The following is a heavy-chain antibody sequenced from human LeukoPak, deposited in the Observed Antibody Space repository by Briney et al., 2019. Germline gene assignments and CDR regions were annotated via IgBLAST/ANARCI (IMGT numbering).Heavy chain of an antibody. CDR3: ARPMSLFYFDF. V-gene: IGHV3-7*02. D-gene: IGHD2-21*01. CDR1: GFTFSSYW. CDR2: IKQDGTEK. Sequence: GGSLRLSCAASGFTFSSYWMSWVRQAPGEGLEWVANIKQDGTEKYYMDSVKGRFSISRDNAKNSLYLQMNALRAEDTAVYYCARPMSLFYFDFWGQGTLVTVSS. J-gene: IGHJ4*02.